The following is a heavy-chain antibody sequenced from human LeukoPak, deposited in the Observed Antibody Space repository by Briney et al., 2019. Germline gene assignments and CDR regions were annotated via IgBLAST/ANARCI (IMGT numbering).Heavy chain of an antibody. D-gene: IGHD5-18*01. CDR3: ARDRIQLWSHDY. Sequence: PGGSLRLSCAASGFTFSGYWMSWVRQAAGEGLECVANIKPDGSDKYYVDSVKGRFTISRENAKNSLYLHMNSLRAEDTAVYYCARDRIQLWSHDYWGQGTLVTVSS. V-gene: IGHV3-7*04. CDR2: IKPDGSDK. J-gene: IGHJ4*02. CDR1: GFTFSGYW.